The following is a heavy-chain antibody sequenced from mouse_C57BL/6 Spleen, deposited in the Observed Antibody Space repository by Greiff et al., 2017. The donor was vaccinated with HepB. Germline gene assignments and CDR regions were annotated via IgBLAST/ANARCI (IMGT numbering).Heavy chain of an antibody. Sequence: QVQLQQPGAELVRPGTSVKLSCKASGYTFTSYWMHWVKQRPGQGLEWIGVIDPSDSYTNYNQKFKGKATLTVDTSSSTAYMQLSSLTSEDSAVYYCATRGYYGSSLYAMDYWGQGTSVTVSS. D-gene: IGHD1-1*01. CDR2: IDPSDSYT. J-gene: IGHJ4*01. CDR3: ATRGYYGSSLYAMDY. V-gene: IGHV1-59*01. CDR1: GYTFTSYW.